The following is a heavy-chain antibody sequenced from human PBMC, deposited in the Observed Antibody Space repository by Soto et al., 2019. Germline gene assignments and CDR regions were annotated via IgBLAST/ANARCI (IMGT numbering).Heavy chain of an antibody. CDR2: ISGSGGSA. V-gene: IGHV3-23*01. J-gene: IGHJ4*02. Sequence: EVQVLESGGGLVQPGGSLRLSCAASGFTFTTYAMSWVRQAPGKGLEWVSTISGSGGSAFYADSVKGRFTISRDNSKGTLYLQMNSLRAEDTAVYYCAKRESDSSGWLHFDYWGQGTLVTVSS. CDR1: GFTFTTYA. CDR3: AKRESDSSGWLHFDY. D-gene: IGHD3-22*01.